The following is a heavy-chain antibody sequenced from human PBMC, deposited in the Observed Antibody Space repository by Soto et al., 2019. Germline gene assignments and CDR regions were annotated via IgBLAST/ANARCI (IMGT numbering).Heavy chain of an antibody. CDR1: GGSISSYY. CDR2: IYYSGST. Sequence: LSLTCTVSGGSISSYYWSWIRQPPGKGLEWIGYIYYSGSTNYNPSLKSRVTISVDTSKNQFSLKLSSVTAADTAVYYCARATYYDFWSGYYSLEQQLIYFDYWGQGTLVTVSS. J-gene: IGHJ4*02. D-gene: IGHD3-3*01. V-gene: IGHV4-59*01. CDR3: ARATYYDFWSGYYSLEQQLIYFDY.